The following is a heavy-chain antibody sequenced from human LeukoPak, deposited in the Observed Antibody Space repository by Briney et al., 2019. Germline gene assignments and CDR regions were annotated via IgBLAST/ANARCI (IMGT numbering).Heavy chain of an antibody. Sequence: SETLSLTCTVPGGSISSYYWSWIRQPPGKGLEWIGYIYYSGSTNYNPSLKSRVTISVDTSKNQFSLKLSSVTAADTAVYYCARGSGRSSSWGAFDIWGQGTMVTVSS. CDR2: IYYSGST. CDR3: ARGSGRSSSWGAFDI. J-gene: IGHJ3*02. V-gene: IGHV4-59*01. CDR1: GGSISSYY. D-gene: IGHD6-6*01.